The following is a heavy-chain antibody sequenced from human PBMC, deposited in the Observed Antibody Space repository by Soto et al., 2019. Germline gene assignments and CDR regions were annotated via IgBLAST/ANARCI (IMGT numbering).Heavy chain of an antibody. J-gene: IGHJ4*02. CDR1: GFTFSSYD. V-gene: IGHV3-13*01. Sequence: EVQLVEYGGGLVQPGGSLRLSCAASGFTFSSYDIHWVRQTTGKGLDWVSGIGTAGDTYYAGSVKGRFTISRENAKNSVYLQMSSLRAGDTAVYYCGRGAQGFDYWGQGALVTVSS. CDR2: IGTAGDT. CDR3: GRGAQGFDY.